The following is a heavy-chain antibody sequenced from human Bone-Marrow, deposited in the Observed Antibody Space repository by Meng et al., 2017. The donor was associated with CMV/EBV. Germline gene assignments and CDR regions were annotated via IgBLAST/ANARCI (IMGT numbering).Heavy chain of an antibody. CDR3: ARDGGYSRSVYGLYYYYGMDV. Sequence: SETLSLTCTVSGGSISSSSYYWGWIRQPPGEGLEWIGSIYYSGSTYYNPSLKSRVTISVDTSKNQFSLKLSSVTAADTAVYYCARDGGYSRSVYGLYYYYGMDVWGQGTTVTVSS. D-gene: IGHD3-22*01. CDR1: GGSISSSSYY. J-gene: IGHJ6*02. V-gene: IGHV4-39*07. CDR2: IYYSGST.